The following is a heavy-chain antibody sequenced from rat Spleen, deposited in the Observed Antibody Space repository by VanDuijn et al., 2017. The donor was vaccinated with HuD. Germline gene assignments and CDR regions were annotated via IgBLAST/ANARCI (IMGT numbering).Heavy chain of an antibody. CDR3: TRVDYPGIDHYFDY. Sequence: EVQLVESGGGLVQPGRSMKLSCAASGFTFSSFAMAWVRQAPKKGLEWVATITSGGSNTYYPDSVKGRFTISRDNAKNTLYLQMNSLMSEDTATYYCTRVDYPGIDHYFDYWGQGVMVTVSS. V-gene: IGHV5-46*01. CDR2: ITSGGSNT. J-gene: IGHJ2*01. D-gene: IGHD1-4*01. CDR1: GFTFSSFA.